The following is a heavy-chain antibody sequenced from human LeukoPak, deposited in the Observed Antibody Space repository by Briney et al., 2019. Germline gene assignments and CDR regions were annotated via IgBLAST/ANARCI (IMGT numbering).Heavy chain of an antibody. CDR1: GGSINSYY. CDR3: ARGGYYGSGNDFRFDP. J-gene: IGHJ5*02. D-gene: IGHD3-10*01. CDR2: IHYTGST. Sequence: SETLSLTCTVSGGSINSYYWSWIRQPPGKGLECIGYIHYTGSTNYNPSLKSRVTISVDTSKSQFSLKLSSVTAADRAIYYCARGGYYGSGNDFRFDPWGQGTLVTVSS. V-gene: IGHV4-59*01.